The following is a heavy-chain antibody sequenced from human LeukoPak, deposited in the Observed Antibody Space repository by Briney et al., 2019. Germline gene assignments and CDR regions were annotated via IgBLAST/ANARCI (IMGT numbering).Heavy chain of an antibody. J-gene: IGHJ4*02. CDR2: ISDDGSNK. CDR3: AKDRYSSGWYSDFDY. Sequence: GRSLRLSCAASGFTFSNYAMHWVRQAPGKGLEWVAVISDDGSNKYYGDSVKGRFTISRDNSKNTVYLQMNSLRAEDTAVYYCAKDRYSSGWYSDFDYWRQGTLVTVSS. D-gene: IGHD6-19*01. CDR1: GFTFSNYA. V-gene: IGHV3-30*18.